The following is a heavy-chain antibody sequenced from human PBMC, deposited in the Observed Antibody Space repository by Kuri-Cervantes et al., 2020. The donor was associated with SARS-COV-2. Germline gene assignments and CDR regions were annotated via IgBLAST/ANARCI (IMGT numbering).Heavy chain of an antibody. CDR2: ISAYNGNT. J-gene: IGHJ3*02. Sequence: ASVKVSCKASGYTFTSYGISWLRHAPGQGLEWRGWISAYNGNTNYAQKLQGRVTITTDTSTSTAYMELRILRSDDTAVYYYARVVGYCSSTSSPRLAFDIWGQGTMVTVSS. CDR3: ARVVGYCSSTSSPRLAFDI. D-gene: IGHD2-2*01. V-gene: IGHV1-18*01. CDR1: GYTFTSYG.